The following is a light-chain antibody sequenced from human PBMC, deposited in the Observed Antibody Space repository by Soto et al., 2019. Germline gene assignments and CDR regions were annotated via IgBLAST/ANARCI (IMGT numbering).Light chain of an antibody. J-gene: IGKJ5*01. CDR3: QQLNFFPIA. Sequence: EIQLTQSPASLSASVGDRVIITCRASQGISSYLAWYHQQPVKAPTLLSYAASTLQSRVPSRFSGSGSGTEFTLTISSLQPDDFTTYYCQQLNFFPIAFGQGTRLEI. V-gene: IGKV1-9*01. CDR1: QGISSY. CDR2: AAS.